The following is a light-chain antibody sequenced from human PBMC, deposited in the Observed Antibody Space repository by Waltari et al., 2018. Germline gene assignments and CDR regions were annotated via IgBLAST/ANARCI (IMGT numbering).Light chain of an antibody. Sequence: SYVLTQPPSVSVAPGKAARITCGGNSIGSRSVHWYQQKPGQAPVLVIYYASDRPSGIPERIASAKSGDTATLTISRVEAGDEAAYYCQLWEGGSDRVVFGGGTKLAVL. CDR2: YAS. CDR1: SIGSRS. J-gene: IGLJ2*01. V-gene: IGLV3-21*01. CDR3: QLWEGGSDRVV.